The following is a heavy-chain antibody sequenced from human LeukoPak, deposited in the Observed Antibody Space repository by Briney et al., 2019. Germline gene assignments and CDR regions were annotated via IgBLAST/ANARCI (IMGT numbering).Heavy chain of an antibody. V-gene: IGHV4-39*07. Sequence: PSETLSLTCTVSGGSIRSSDYYWGWIRQPPGKGLEWIASIYYSGTTHYNPSHQSRVTMSVDTSKNQFSLKLSSVTAADTAVYYCARRRRTPVAYYFDYWGQGTLVTVSS. CDR1: GGSIRSSDYY. J-gene: IGHJ4*02. CDR2: IYYSGTT. D-gene: IGHD2-15*01. CDR3: ARRRRTPVAYYFDY.